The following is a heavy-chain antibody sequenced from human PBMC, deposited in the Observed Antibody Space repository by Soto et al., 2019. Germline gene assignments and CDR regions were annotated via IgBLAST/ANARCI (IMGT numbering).Heavy chain of an antibody. J-gene: IGHJ4*02. CDR2: VSHDGRNT. CDR3: AXGGXXWLVTSDFNY. V-gene: IGHV3-30*03. Sequence: VQLVESGGGVVQPGRSLRLSCAASGFTFSDYXXXXXXXXXXXXXXXVAVVSHDGRNTHYADSVKGRFTISRDSSKXXXXXXXXXXXXEXXXVXXCAXGGXXWLVTSDFNYWGQGALVTVSS. D-gene: IGHD6-19*01. CDR1: GFTFSDYX.